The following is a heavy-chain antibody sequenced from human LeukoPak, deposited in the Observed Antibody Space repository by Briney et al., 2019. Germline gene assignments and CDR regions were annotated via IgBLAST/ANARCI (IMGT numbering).Heavy chain of an antibody. J-gene: IGHJ4*02. CDR1: GFTFSSYD. CDR3: AKDSHSGTYFDS. V-gene: IGHV3-23*01. D-gene: IGHD1-26*01. CDR2: VSGSGGST. Sequence: GGSLRLSCAASGFTFSSYDMSWVRQAPGKGLEWVSAVSGSGGSTYYADSVKGRFTISRDNPKSTLFLQMNSLRAEDTAVYYCAKDSHSGTYFDSWGRGTLVTVSS.